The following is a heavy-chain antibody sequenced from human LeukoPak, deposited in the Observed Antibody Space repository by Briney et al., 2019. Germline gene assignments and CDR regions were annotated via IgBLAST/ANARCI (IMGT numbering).Heavy chain of an antibody. D-gene: IGHD5-18*01. CDR2: INHSGST. J-gene: IGHJ6*02. Sequence: PSETLSLTCAVYGGSFSGYYWSWIRQPPGKGLEWIGEINHSGSTNYNPSPKSRVTISVDTSKNQFSLKLSSVTAADTAVYYCARERSYGGYYYGMDVWGQGTTVTVSS. V-gene: IGHV4-34*01. CDR1: GGSFSGYY. CDR3: ARERSYGGYYYGMDV.